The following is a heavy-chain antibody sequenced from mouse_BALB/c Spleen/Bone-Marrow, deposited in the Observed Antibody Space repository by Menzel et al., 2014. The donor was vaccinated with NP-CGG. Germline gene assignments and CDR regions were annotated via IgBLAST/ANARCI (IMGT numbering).Heavy chain of an antibody. J-gene: IGHJ3*01. D-gene: IGHD3-2*02. CDR1: GFTFSSFG. Sequence: EVKLMESGGGLVLPGGSRKLSCAASGFTFSSFGMHWVRQAPEKGLEWVAYISSGSSTIYYADTAKGRFTISRDNPKNTLFLQMTSLRSEDTAMYYCAIRAYWGQGTLVTVSA. CDR2: ISSGSSTI. V-gene: IGHV5-17*02. CDR3: AIRAY.